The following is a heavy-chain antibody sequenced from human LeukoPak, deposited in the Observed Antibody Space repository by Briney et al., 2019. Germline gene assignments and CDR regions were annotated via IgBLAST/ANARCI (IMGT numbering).Heavy chain of an antibody. CDR2: IKSITDGGTE. J-gene: IGHJ4*02. CDR1: GFSFRRFW. CDR3: TTSSDYEGLFDY. V-gene: IGHV3-15*01. D-gene: IGHD5-12*01. Sequence: GGSLRLSCAGSGFSFRRFWMTWVRQAPGKGLEWVGRIKSITDGGTEDYAAPVRGRLTISRDDSKNTLYLQMNSLKTEDTAVYYCTTSSDYEGLFDYWGQGTLVTVSS.